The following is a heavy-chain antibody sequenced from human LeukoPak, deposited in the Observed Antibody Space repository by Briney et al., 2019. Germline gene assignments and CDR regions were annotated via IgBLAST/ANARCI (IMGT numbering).Heavy chain of an antibody. CDR1: GASISSYY. J-gene: IGHJ4*02. D-gene: IGHD6-13*01. CDR3: ASGPYPAAGTDHQFDY. CDR2: IYYRGST. Sequence: SETLSLTSTVSGASISSYYWSWIRQPPGKGLEWIGYIYYRGSTNYNPSLKSRVTISVDTSKNQFSLKLSSVTAADTAVYYCASGPYPAAGTDHQFDYWGQGTLVTVSS. V-gene: IGHV4-59*01.